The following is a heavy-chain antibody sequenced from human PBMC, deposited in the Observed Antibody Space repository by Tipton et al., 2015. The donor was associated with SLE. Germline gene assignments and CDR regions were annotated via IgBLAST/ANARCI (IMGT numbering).Heavy chain of an antibody. CDR2: ISYSGST. V-gene: IGHV4-31*02. J-gene: IGHJ4*02. Sequence: SCVRQYPGKGLEWIGYISYSGSTNYNSSLKSRLTISVDTSKNQFSLKLSSVTAADTAVYYCARDVGGYNTGWFPYYFDYWGQGTLVTVSS. CDR3: ARDVGGYNTGWFPYYFDY. D-gene: IGHD2-8*02.